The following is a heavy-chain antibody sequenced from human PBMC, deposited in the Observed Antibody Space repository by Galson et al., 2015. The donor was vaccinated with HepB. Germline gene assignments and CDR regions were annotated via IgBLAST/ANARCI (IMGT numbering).Heavy chain of an antibody. D-gene: IGHD4-17*01. CDR3: ARVADVDYGDHSHFDF. Sequence: SLRLPCAASGFTFSDYYMSWIRQAPGKGLEWVSYISHSTLYTNYADSVKGRITISRDNARNSLYLQLNSLRAEDTAVYYCARVADVDYGDHSHFDFWGQGTLVTVSS. J-gene: IGHJ4*02. V-gene: IGHV3-11*06. CDR2: ISHSTLYT. CDR1: GFTFSDYY.